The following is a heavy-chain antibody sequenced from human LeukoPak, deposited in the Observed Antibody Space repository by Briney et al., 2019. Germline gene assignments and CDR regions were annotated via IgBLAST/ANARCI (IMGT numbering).Heavy chain of an antibody. CDR1: GFAFNNYV. Sequence: GGSLRLSCAASGFAFNNYVMNWVRQAPGKGLEWVSSISGSGYNTYYTDSVKGRFTISRDNSKNTLFLQTNSLRAEDTAVYSCAKDSTASGSYYGMDIWGQGTTVTVSS. V-gene: IGHV3-23*01. J-gene: IGHJ6*02. CDR2: ISGSGYNT. D-gene: IGHD5-12*01. CDR3: AKDSTASGSYYGMDI.